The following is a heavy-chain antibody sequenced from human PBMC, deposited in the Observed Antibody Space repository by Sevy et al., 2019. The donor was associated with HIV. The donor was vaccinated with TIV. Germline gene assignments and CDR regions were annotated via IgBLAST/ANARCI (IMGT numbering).Heavy chain of an antibody. CDR2: IIPIFGTA. D-gene: IGHD2-15*01. V-gene: IGHV1-69*13. J-gene: IGHJ6*02. Sequence: ASVKVSCKASGGTFSSYAISWVRQAPGQGLEWMGGIIPIFGTANYAQKFQGRVTITADESTSTAYMELSSRRSEDTAVYYFARHSRDIVVVVAANYYYYGMDVWGQGTTVTVSS. CDR3: ARHSRDIVVVVAANYYYYGMDV. CDR1: GGTFSSYA.